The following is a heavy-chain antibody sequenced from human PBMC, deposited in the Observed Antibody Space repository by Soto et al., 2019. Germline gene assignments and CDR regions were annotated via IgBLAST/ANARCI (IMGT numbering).Heavy chain of an antibody. V-gene: IGHV1-8*01. J-gene: IGHJ6*02. D-gene: IGHD3-10*01. CDR1: GYTFTSDD. Sequence: ASVKVSCKASGYTFTSDDINWVRQATGQGLEWMGWMNPNSGNTGYAQKFQGRVTMTRNTSISTAYMELRSLRSEDTAVYYCARASYYYGSGSDYNAPSYYYYYYGMDVGGQGTTVTVSS. CDR2: MNPNSGNT. CDR3: ARASYYYGSGSDYNAPSYYYYYYGMDV.